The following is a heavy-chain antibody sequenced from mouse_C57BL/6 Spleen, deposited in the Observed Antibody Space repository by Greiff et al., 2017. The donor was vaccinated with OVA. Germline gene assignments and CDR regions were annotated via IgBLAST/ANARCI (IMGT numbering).Heavy chain of an antibody. Sequence: VKLQESGAELVRPGTSVKVSCKASGYAFTNYLIEWVKQRPGQGLEWIGVINPGSGGTNSNEKFKGKATLTAAKASSTAYMQLSSLTSEDSAVYFCARDLYFDYWGQGTTLTVSS. CDR3: ARDLYFDY. V-gene: IGHV1-54*01. CDR2: INPGSGGT. J-gene: IGHJ2*01. CDR1: GYAFTNYL.